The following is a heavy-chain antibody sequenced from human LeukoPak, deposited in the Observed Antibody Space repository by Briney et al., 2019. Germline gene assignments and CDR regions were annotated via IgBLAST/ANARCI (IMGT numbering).Heavy chain of an antibody. CDR3: ARGGDSSGWPYFDY. V-gene: IGHV3-48*02. CDR1: GFTFSSYS. Sequence: GGSLRLSCAASGFTFSSYSMNWVRQAPGKGLEWVSYIGSSSNTIYYADSVKGRFTISRDNARNSLYLQMNSLRDEDTAVYYCARGGDSSGWPYFDYGGQGTLVTVS. J-gene: IGHJ4*02. CDR2: IGSSSNTI. D-gene: IGHD6-19*01.